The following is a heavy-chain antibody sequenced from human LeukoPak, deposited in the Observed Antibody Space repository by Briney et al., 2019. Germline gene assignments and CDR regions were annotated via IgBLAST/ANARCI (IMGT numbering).Heavy chain of an antibody. J-gene: IGHJ4*02. CDR1: GGSISDYS. CDR3: ARAGGVKTAAFDLDY. V-gene: IGHV4-59*01. CDR2: IYYSGSA. Sequence: SETLSLTCTVSGGSISDYSWSWIRQPPGKGLEWIGNIYYSGSANHNPSLKSRVTISRDTSKNQFSLKLTSVTTADTAVYYCARAGGVKTAAFDLDYWGQGTLVTVSS. D-gene: IGHD6-25*01.